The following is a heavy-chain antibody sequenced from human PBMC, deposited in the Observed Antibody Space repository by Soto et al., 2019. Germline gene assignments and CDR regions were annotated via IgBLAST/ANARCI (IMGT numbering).Heavy chain of an antibody. D-gene: IGHD4-17*01. Sequence: QLQLRESGSGLVKPSQTLSLTCAVSGGSISSGGYSWSWIRQPPGKGLEWIGYTYHSGSTYYNPSLKRRVTTSVDRSKNQFSLKLSSVTAADTAVYYCASGLVTTLHYWGQGTLVTVSS. CDR2: TYHSGST. J-gene: IGHJ4*02. V-gene: IGHV4-30-2*01. CDR3: ASGLVTTLHY. CDR1: GGSISSGGYS.